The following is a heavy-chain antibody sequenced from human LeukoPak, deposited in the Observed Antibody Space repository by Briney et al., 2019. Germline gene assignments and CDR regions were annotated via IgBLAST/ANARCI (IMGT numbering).Heavy chain of an antibody. CDR2: ISAYNGNT. V-gene: IGHV1-18*01. CDR3: ARAIPYYYDSSGSWDAFDI. J-gene: IGHJ3*02. D-gene: IGHD3-22*01. Sequence: ASVKVSCKASGYTFTSYGISWVRQAPGQGLEWMGWISAYNGNTNYAQKLQGRVTMTTDTSTSTAYMELRSLRSDDTAVYYCARAIPYYYDSSGSWDAFDIWGQGTMVTVSS. CDR1: GYTFTSYG.